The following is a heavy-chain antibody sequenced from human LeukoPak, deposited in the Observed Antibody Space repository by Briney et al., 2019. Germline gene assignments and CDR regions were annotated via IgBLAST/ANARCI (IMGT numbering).Heavy chain of an antibody. V-gene: IGHV3-15*01. J-gene: IGHJ4*02. Sequence: AGGSLRLSCVASEFTFSSHWMSWVRQAPGKGLEWVGRIKSKTDGGTTDYAAPVKGRFTISRDDSKNTLYLQMNSLKTEDTAVYYCTTEYYYDSSGYYYKGYWGQGTLVTVSS. CDR2: IKSKTDGGTT. CDR3: TTEYYYDSSGYYYKGY. D-gene: IGHD3-22*01. CDR1: EFTFSSHW.